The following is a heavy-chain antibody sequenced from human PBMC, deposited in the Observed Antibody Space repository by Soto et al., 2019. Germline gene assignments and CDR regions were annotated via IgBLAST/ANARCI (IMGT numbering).Heavy chain of an antibody. V-gene: IGHV3-30*18. CDR3: AKGSVLRYFDWSHDAFAI. CDR1: GFTFSSYG. CDR2: ISYDGSNK. J-gene: IGHJ3*02. D-gene: IGHD3-9*01. Sequence: GSLRLSCAASGFTFSSYGMHWVRQAPGKGLEWVAVISYDGSNKYYADSVKGRFTISRDNSKNTLYLQMNSLRAEDTAVYYCAKGSVLRYFDWSHDAFAIWGQGTMVTVSS.